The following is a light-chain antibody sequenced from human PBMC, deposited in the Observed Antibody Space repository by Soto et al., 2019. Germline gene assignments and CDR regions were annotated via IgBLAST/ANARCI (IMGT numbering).Light chain of an antibody. V-gene: IGLV2-14*03. CDR3: SSYTSTGSLVL. J-gene: IGLJ2*01. CDR2: DVR. Sequence: QSALTQPASVSGSPGQSITLSCTGTGSDIGAYDFVSWYQHHPNRAPKLLIYDVRHRPSGVSDRFSGSKSANTASLTISGLQAEDEAQYYCSSYTSTGSLVLFGGGTQLTVL. CDR1: GSDIGAYDF.